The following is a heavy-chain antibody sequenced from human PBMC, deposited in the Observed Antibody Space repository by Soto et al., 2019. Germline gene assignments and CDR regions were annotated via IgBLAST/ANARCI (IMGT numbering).Heavy chain of an antibody. CDR2: ISHDGSNT. V-gene: IGHV3-30*18. J-gene: IGHJ4*02. CDR1: GFTFRTYA. Sequence: QVQVVESGGGVVQPGRSQRLSCAASGFTFRTYAMHWVRQAPGKGLEWVAVISHDGSNTDYGDSVKGRFTISRDNSKSTLSLQMNSLRPEDTGVYYCANDAGSTEYFFASWGQGTLVSVSS. CDR3: ANDAGSTEYFFAS.